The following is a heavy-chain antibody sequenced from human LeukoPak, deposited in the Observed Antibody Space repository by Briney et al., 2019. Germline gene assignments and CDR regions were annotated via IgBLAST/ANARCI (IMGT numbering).Heavy chain of an antibody. CDR1: GFTFSDYH. V-gene: IGHV3-11*06. CDR2: ISLSSTYT. CDR3: ARGSTYYDSSGQVPFDY. Sequence: GGSLRLSCAASGFTFSDYHMSWIRQAPGKGLEWVSYISLSSTYTNYADSVKGRFTISRDNAKNSLYLQMNSLRAEDTAVYYCARGSTYYDSSGQVPFDYWGQGTLVTVSS. D-gene: IGHD3-22*01. J-gene: IGHJ4*02.